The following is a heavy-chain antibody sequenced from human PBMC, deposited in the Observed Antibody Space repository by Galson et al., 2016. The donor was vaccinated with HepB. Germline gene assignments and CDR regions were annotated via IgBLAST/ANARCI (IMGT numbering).Heavy chain of an antibody. J-gene: IGHJ4*02. D-gene: IGHD3-16*01. V-gene: IGHV5-51*01. CDR1: GYTFTTYW. CDR3: TRTAYDYAWGSLYD. Sequence: QSGAEVKKPGESLKISCKGSGYTFTTYWIGWVRQMPGKGLEWMGIICPGDSDTRYNPSFQGQVTISADKSINTAYLQWGSLKASDSAMYYCTRTAYDYAWGSLYDWGQGTLVTVSS. CDR2: ICPGDSDT.